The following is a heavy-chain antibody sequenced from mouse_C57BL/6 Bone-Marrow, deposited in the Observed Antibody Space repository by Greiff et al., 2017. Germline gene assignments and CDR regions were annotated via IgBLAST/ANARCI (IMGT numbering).Heavy chain of an antibody. J-gene: IGHJ4*01. D-gene: IGHD2-1*01. CDR3: AIPYGNYPLYYAMDY. CDR2: IHPSDSDT. CDR1: GYTFTSYW. Sequence: QVQLQQPGAELVKPGASVKVSCKASGYTFTSYWMHWVKQRPGQGLEWIGRIHPSDSDTNYNQKFKGKATLTVDKSSSTAYIQLSSLTSEDSAVYYCAIPYGNYPLYYAMDYWGQGTSGTVSS. V-gene: IGHV1-74*01.